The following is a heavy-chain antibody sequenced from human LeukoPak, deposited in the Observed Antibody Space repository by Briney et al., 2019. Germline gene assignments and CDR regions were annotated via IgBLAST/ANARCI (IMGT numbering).Heavy chain of an antibody. CDR2: INAGNGNT. CDR3: ARGGQVSSGWRHFDY. D-gene: IGHD6-19*01. J-gene: IGHJ4*02. CDR1: GYTFTSYA. Sequence: ASVKVSCKASGYTFTSYAMHWVRQASGQRLEWMGWINAGNGNTKYSQKFQGRVTITRDTSASTAYMELSSLRSEDTAVYYCARGGQVSSGWRHFDYWGQGTLVTVSS. V-gene: IGHV1-3*01.